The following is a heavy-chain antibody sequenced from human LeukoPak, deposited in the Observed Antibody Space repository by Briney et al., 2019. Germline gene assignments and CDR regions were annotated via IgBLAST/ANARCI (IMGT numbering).Heavy chain of an antibody. CDR3: ARHLSRIAASGGHGFDY. J-gene: IGHJ4*02. CDR2: IYYSGST. CDR1: GGSISSSSYY. V-gene: IGHV4-39*01. Sequence: PSETLSLTCTVSGGSISSSSYYWGWIRQPPGKGLERIGSIYYSGSTYYNPSLKSRVTISVDTSKNQFSLKLSSVTAADTAVYYCARHLSRIAASGGHGFDYWGQGTLVTVSS. D-gene: IGHD6-13*01.